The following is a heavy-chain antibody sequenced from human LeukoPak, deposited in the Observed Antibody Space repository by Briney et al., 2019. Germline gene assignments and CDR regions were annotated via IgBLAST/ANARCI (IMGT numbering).Heavy chain of an antibody. CDR3: ARDTYSSGWYHNWFDP. J-gene: IGHJ5*02. D-gene: IGHD6-19*01. Sequence: SVKVSCKASGGTFSSYAISWVRQAPGQGLEWMGGIIPISGTANYAQKFQGRVTITADESTSTAYMELSSLRSEDTAVYYCARDTYSSGWYHNWFDPWGQGTLVTVSS. CDR2: IIPISGTA. CDR1: GGTFSSYA. V-gene: IGHV1-69*13.